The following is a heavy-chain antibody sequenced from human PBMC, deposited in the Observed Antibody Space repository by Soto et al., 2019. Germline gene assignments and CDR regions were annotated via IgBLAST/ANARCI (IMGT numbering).Heavy chain of an antibody. J-gene: IGHJ4*02. Sequence: PSETLSLTCAVYGGSFGCYYWIWIRQPPGKGLEWIGEINHSGSTNYNPSLKSRVTISVDTSKNQFSLKLSSVTAADTAVYYCARGRTGTAFDYWGQGTLVTVSS. CDR2: INHSGST. D-gene: IGHD1-7*01. CDR1: GGSFGCYY. V-gene: IGHV4-34*01. CDR3: ARGRTGTAFDY.